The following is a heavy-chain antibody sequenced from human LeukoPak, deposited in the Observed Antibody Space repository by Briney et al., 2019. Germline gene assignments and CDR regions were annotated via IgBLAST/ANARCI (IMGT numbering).Heavy chain of an antibody. CDR1: GGSFSGYY. Sequence: SETLSLTCAVYGGSFSGYYWSWIRQPPGKGLEWIGEINHSGSTNYNPSLKSRVTISVDTSKNQFSLKLSSVTAADTAVYYCASTSTIFGVVNDDAFDIWGQGTMVTVSS. CDR3: ASTSTIFGVVNDDAFDI. D-gene: IGHD3-3*01. CDR2: INHSGST. J-gene: IGHJ3*02. V-gene: IGHV4-34*01.